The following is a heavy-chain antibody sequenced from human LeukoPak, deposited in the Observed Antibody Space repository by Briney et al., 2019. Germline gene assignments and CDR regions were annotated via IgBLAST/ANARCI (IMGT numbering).Heavy chain of an antibody. D-gene: IGHD6-19*01. V-gene: IGHV1-18*04. CDR1: GYTFTDYY. CDR3: ARGILRQWLGY. Sequence: GASVKVSCKASGYTFTDYYMHWVRQAPGQGLEWMGWISAYNGNTNYAQNLQGRVTMTTDTSTSTAYMEVRSLRSDDTAVYYCARGILRQWLGYWGQGTLVTVSS. J-gene: IGHJ4*02. CDR2: ISAYNGNT.